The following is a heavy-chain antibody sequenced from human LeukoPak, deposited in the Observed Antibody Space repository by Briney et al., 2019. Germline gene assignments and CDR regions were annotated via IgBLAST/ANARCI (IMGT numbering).Heavy chain of an antibody. D-gene: IGHD6-19*01. CDR1: GDSISSYY. Sequence: PSETLCLTCTVSGDSISSYYWSWIRQSPGKGLEWIGYIYYSGNTNYNPSLKSRVTISLDTSKNQFSLNLRSVTAADTAVYYCARNKGWSSSGWYGFDYWGQGTLVTVSS. CDR2: IYYSGNT. CDR3: ARNKGWSSSGWYGFDY. J-gene: IGHJ4*02. V-gene: IGHV4-59*01.